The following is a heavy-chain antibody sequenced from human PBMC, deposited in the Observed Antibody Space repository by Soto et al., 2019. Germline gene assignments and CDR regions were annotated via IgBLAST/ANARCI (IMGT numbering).Heavy chain of an antibody. CDR3: ARVFLDSSGYSVDY. V-gene: IGHV4-30-4*01. Sequence: SETLSLTCTVSGGSISSGDYYWSWIRQPPGKGLEWIGYIYYSGSTNYNPSLKSRVTISVDTSKNQFSLKLSSVTAADTAVYYCARVFLDSSGYSVDYWGQGTLVTVSS. J-gene: IGHJ4*02. CDR2: IYYSGST. CDR1: GGSISSGDYY. D-gene: IGHD3-22*01.